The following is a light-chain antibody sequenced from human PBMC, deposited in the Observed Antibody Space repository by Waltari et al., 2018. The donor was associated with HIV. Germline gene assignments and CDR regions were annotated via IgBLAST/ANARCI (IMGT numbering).Light chain of an antibody. CDR1: TSTIGSHT. CDR3: STWDDSLSANV. V-gene: IGLV1-44*01. J-gene: IGLJ1*01. Sequence: QSVLTQPPSASATPGPRVTTSCSGSTSTIGSHTVHRYQQLPGAAPKLLIFDNHQRPSGVPERFSGSRSGTSATLAISGLQSVDEADYYCSTWDDSLSANVFASGTTVTVL. CDR2: DNH.